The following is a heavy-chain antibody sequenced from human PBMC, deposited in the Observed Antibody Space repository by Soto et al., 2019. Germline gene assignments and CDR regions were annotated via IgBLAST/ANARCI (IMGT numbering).Heavy chain of an antibody. Sequence: QVQRVESGGGVVRPGRSLRLACVSSGLTLSGYAVHWVRQAPGKGLEGVAEISYDGNEKNYADSVKGRFIISRDNSKNKLYLQMDSLRVEDTAIYYCARDSGHQGYVQHRGQGTLVTV. CDR1: GLTLSGYA. J-gene: IGHJ1*01. V-gene: IGHV3-33*01. CDR2: ISYDGNEK. CDR3: ARDSGHQGYVQH. D-gene: IGHD3-10*01.